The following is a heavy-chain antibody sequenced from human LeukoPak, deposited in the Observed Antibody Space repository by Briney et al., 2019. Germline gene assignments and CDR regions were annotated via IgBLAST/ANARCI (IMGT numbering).Heavy chain of an antibody. CDR3: ASLHTTVTKGWFDP. V-gene: IGHV1-69*05. J-gene: IGHJ5*02. CDR1: GGTFSSYA. Sequence: ASVKVSCKASGGTFSSYAISWVRQAPGQGLEWMGRIIPIFGTANYAQKFQGRVTITTDEPTSTAYMELSSLRSEDTAVYYCASLHTTVTKGWFDPWGQGTLVTVSS. D-gene: IGHD4-17*01. CDR2: IIPIFGTA.